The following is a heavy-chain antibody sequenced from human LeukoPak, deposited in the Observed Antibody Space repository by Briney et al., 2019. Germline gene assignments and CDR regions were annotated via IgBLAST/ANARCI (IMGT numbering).Heavy chain of an antibody. CDR3: ARYCSGSICYSGVDY. CDR1: GFTFSSYE. D-gene: IGHD2-15*01. V-gene: IGHV3-48*03. Sequence: GGSLRLSCAASGFTFSSYEMNWVRQAPGKGLEWVSYISSSGSITYYADSVRGRFTISRDNSKNTLYLQMSSLRADDTAVYYCARYCSGSICYSGVDYWGQGTLVPVS. CDR2: ISSSGSIT. J-gene: IGHJ4*02.